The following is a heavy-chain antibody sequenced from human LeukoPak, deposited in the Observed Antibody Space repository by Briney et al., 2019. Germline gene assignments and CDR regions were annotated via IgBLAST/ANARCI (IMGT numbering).Heavy chain of an antibody. CDR3: ARGSGRRCSSTSCPKKNGDGMDV. Sequence: PSETLSLTCSVYVGSFSGYYWGWIRQPRGKGFGLVGEINHSGSTNYNPSLKSRVTISVDTYKHQFSLKLSSVTAADTAVFYCARGSGRRCSSTSCPKKNGDGMDVWGKGTTVTVSS. J-gene: IGHJ6*04. CDR1: VGSFSGYY. CDR2: INHSGST. V-gene: IGHV4-34*01. D-gene: IGHD2-2*01.